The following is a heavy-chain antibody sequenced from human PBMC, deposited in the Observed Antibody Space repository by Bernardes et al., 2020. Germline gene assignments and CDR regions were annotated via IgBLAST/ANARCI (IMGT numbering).Heavy chain of an antibody. J-gene: IGHJ6*02. V-gene: IGHV1-8*01. CDR3: LWGMDV. CDR1: GYSFINYD. CDR2: MNPKSGDT. Sequence: ASMKVSCRTSGYSFINYDINWVRQATGQGHEWMGWMNPKSGDTGYSQKFQGRVSLTRNNSLSTAYMELSSLRYEDTAVYYCLWGMDVWGQGTTVTVSS.